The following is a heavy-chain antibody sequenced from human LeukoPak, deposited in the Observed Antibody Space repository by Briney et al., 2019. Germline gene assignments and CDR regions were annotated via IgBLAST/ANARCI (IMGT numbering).Heavy chain of an antibody. CDR2: IYYSGST. V-gene: IGHV4-39*07. CDR3: ASSITMVRGVIRGLDY. D-gene: IGHD3-10*01. Sequence: SETLSLTCTVSGGSISSSAYSWGWIRQPPGKGLEWIGNIYYSGSTFYNPSLKSRVTISLDTSKHQFSLKLTSVTAADTTVYYCASSITMVRGVIRGLDYWGQGTLVTVSS. J-gene: IGHJ4*02. CDR1: GGSISSSAYS.